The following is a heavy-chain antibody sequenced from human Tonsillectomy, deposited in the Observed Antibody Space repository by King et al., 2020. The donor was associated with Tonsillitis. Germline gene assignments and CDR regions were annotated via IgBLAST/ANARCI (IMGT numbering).Heavy chain of an antibody. CDR3: ASRRGYTSGWYWFDP. J-gene: IGHJ5*02. CDR1: GASITDYY. CDR2: VYYSGST. D-gene: IGHD6-19*01. V-gene: IGHV4-59*03. Sequence: QLQESGPGLVKPSETLSLTCSVSGASITDYYWSWIRQPPGKGPEWIGYVYYSGSTNYNSSLKSRVTMSIDTSKNQFSLKLTSVTAAVTAVYYCASRRGYTSGWYWFDPWGQGTLVTVSS.